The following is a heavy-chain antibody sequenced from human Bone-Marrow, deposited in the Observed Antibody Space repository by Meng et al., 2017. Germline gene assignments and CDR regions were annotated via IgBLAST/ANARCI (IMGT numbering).Heavy chain of an antibody. Sequence: SVKVSCKPSGGTFRSYLFSWVRQAPGQGLEWMGGIIPIFGTANYAQKFQGRVTITADKSTSTAYMELSSLRSEDTAVYYCAREQSGSHNSRFDPWGQGTLVTVSS. CDR2: IIPIFGTA. V-gene: IGHV1-69*06. D-gene: IGHD1-26*01. J-gene: IGHJ5*02. CDR3: AREQSGSHNSRFDP. CDR1: GGTFRSYL.